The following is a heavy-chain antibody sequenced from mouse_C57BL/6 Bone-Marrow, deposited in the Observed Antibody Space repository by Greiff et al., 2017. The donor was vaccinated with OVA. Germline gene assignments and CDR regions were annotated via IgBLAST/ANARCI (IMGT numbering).Heavy chain of an antibody. CDR3: AREAYDYDGGPYWYFDV. V-gene: IGHV1-56*01. J-gene: IGHJ1*03. D-gene: IGHD2-4*01. CDR2: IFPGSGST. CDR1: GYTFTSHW. Sequence: VQLQQSGPELVRPGASVKISCKAPGYTFTSHWMQWVRQRPGQGLEWIGEIFPGSGSTYYNEKFKGKATLTVDTSSSTAYMQLSSLTSEDSAVYFCAREAYDYDGGPYWYFDVWGTGTTVTVSS.